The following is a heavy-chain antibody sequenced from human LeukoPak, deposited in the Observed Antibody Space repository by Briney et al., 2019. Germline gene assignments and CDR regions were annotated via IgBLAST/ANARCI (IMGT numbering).Heavy chain of an antibody. CDR2: MNPNSGNT. CDR3: ARAPSGYVYPFNY. V-gene: IGHV1-8*01. CDR1: GYTFTSYD. Sequence: ASVKVSCKASGYTFTSYDINWVRQATGQGLEWMGWMNPNSGNTGYAQKFQGRVTMTRNISISTAYMELSSLRSEDTAVYYCARAPSGYVYPFNYWGQGTLVTVSS. J-gene: IGHJ4*02. D-gene: IGHD5-12*01.